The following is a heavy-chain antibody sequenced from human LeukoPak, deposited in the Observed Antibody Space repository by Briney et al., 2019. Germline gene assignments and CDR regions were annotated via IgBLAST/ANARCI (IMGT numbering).Heavy chain of an antibody. CDR1: GFTFTNYA. D-gene: IGHD6-13*01. CDR2: IGGSGDNT. J-gene: IGHJ4*02. Sequence: PGGSLRLSCAASGFTFTNYAMSWVRQAPGKGLEWVSAIGGSGDNTYYADSVKGRFTIPRDNSKNTLYLQMNSLRAEDTAVYYCAKGRDSIAAAGALDYWGQGTLVTVSS. CDR3: AKGRDSIAAAGALDY. V-gene: IGHV3-23*01.